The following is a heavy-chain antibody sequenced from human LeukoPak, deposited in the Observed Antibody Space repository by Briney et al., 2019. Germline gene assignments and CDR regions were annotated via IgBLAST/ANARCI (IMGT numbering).Heavy chain of an antibody. J-gene: IGHJ6*03. CDR2: ISSSSSYI. CDR3: ARYGGNYYYYMDV. Sequence: GGSLRLSCAASGFTFSSYSMNWVRQAPGKGLEWVSSISSSSSYIYYADSVKGRFTISRDNAKNSLYLQMNSLRAEDTAVYYCARYGGNYYYYMDVWGKGTTVTVSS. V-gene: IGHV3-21*01. CDR1: GFTFSSYS. D-gene: IGHD4-23*01.